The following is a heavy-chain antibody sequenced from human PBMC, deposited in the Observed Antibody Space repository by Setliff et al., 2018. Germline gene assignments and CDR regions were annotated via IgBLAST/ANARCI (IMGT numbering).Heavy chain of an antibody. D-gene: IGHD6-19*01. CDR3: ARGTPRRSSGWAFDY. V-gene: IGHV4-4*07. Sequence: SETLSLTCTVSGGSISSYYWSWIRQPAGKGLEWIGRIYTSGSTNYNPSLKSRVTMSVDTSRNQFSLKLSSVTAADTAVYYCARGTPRRSSGWAFDYWGQGTLVTVSS. CDR2: IYTSGST. J-gene: IGHJ4*02. CDR1: GGSISSYY.